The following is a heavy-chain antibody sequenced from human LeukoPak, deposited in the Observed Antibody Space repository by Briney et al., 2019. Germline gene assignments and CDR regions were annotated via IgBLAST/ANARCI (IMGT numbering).Heavy chain of an antibody. V-gene: IGHV1-69*13. J-gene: IGHJ5*02. Sequence: SVKVSCKASGGTFSSYAISWVRQATGQGLEWMGGIIPIFGTANYAQKFQGRVTITADESTSTAYMELSSLRSEDTAVYYCARLAYSGSHTGWFDPWGQGTLVTVSS. D-gene: IGHD1-26*01. CDR3: ARLAYSGSHTGWFDP. CDR2: IIPIFGTA. CDR1: GGTFSSYA.